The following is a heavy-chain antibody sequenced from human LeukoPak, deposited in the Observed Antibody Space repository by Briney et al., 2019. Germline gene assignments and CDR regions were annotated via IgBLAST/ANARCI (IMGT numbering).Heavy chain of an antibody. D-gene: IGHD3-22*01. CDR1: GYTFTGYY. CDR2: IIPILGIA. CDR3: ASPQNYDSSGYYWDYYYGMDV. J-gene: IGHJ6*02. Sequence: PVASVKVSCKTSGYTFTGYYMHWVRQAPGQGLEWMGRIIPILGIANYAQKFQGRVTITADKPTSTAYMELSSLRSEDTAVYYCASPQNYDSSGYYWDYYYGMDVWGQGTTVTVSS. V-gene: IGHV1-69*02.